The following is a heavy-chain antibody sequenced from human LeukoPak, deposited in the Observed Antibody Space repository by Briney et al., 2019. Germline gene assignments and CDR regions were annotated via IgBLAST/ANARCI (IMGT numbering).Heavy chain of an antibody. V-gene: IGHV4-59*08. Sequence: SETLSLTCTVSGGSISSYYWSWIRQPPGKGLEWIGYIYYSGSTNYNPSLKSRVTISVDTSKNQFSLKLSSVTAADTAVYYCATFQGIAVAGTWPQYFQHWGQGTLVTVSS. CDR2: IYYSGST. J-gene: IGHJ1*01. D-gene: IGHD6-19*01. CDR3: ATFQGIAVAGTWPQYFQH. CDR1: GGSISSYY.